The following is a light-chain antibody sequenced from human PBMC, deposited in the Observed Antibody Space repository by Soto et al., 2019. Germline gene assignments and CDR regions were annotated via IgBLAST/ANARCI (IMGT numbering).Light chain of an antibody. V-gene: IGKV3-15*01. J-gene: IGKJ5*01. CDR1: QSVSSN. CDR2: GAS. CDR3: QQYNNWPPVQIT. Sequence: EIVMTQSPATLSVSRGERARLSCRASQSVSSNLAWYQQKPGQAPRLLIYGASTRATGIPARFSGSGSGTEFTLTISSLQSEDFAVYYCQQYNNWPPVQITLGQGTRLEIK.